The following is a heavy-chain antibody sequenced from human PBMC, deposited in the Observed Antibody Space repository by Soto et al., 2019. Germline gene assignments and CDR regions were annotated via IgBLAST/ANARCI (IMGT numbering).Heavy chain of an antibody. CDR1: GGSISTNNW. Sequence: SETLSLTCAVSGGSISTNNWWHWVRQPPGQGLEWIGGIYHSGSTNYSPSLKSRVTMSVDKSKNQFSLSLSSVTAADTAVYYCARRSPAAGTNWFDPWGQGALVTVSS. CDR2: IYHSGST. V-gene: IGHV4-4*02. J-gene: IGHJ5*02. D-gene: IGHD6-13*01. CDR3: ARRSPAAGTNWFDP.